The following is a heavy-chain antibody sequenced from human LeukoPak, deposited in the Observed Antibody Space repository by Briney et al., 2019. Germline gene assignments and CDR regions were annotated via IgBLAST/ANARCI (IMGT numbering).Heavy chain of an antibody. D-gene: IGHD2-21*02. Sequence: GESLRLSCAASGFTLSNYGIHWVRQAPGKGPEWVAFIRFDGNTKYYADSVRGRFTFSRDSSKNTLYLQMNSLRAEDTAVYFCARPRPGGGHCYDYWGQGTLVTVSS. V-gene: IGHV3-30*02. CDR2: IRFDGNTK. J-gene: IGHJ4*02. CDR3: ARPRPGGGHCYDY. CDR1: GFTLSNYG.